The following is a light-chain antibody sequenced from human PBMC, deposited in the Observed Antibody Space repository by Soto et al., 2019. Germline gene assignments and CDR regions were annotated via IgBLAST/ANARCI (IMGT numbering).Light chain of an antibody. CDR1: SSDIGGYNY. J-gene: IGLJ2*01. CDR3: SSYTSSSALVV. Sequence: QSALTQPASVSGSPGQSITISCTGTSSDIGGYNYVSWYQQHPGKAPKLMIYDVNNRPSGVSNRFSGSKSGNTASLTISGLQAEDEADYYCSSYTSSSALVVLGGGTKVTVL. CDR2: DVN. V-gene: IGLV2-14*01.